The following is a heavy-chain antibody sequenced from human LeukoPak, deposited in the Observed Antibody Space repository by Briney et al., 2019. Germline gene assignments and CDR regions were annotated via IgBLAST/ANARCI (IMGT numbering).Heavy chain of an antibody. CDR3: ARGFPRRRNGYYGMDV. CDR2: INHSGST. V-gene: IGHV4-34*01. J-gene: IGHJ6*02. CDR1: GGSFSGYY. D-gene: IGHD1-14*01. Sequence: SETLSLTCAVYGGSFSGYYWSWIRQPPGKGLEWIGEINHSGSTNYNPSIKSRVTISVDTSKNQFSLKLSSVTAADTAVYYCARGFPRRRNGYYGMDVWGQGTTVTVSS.